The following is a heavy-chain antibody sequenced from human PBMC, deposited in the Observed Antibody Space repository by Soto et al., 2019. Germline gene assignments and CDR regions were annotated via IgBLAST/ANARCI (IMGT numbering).Heavy chain of an antibody. CDR2: IFPADSDT. J-gene: IGHJ4*02. V-gene: IGHV5-51*01. CDR3: ASSVVVPSTMTDFDY. Sequence: GESLKISCKGSGYSFSNYWIAWVRQMPGKGLEWMGIIFPADSDTKYSPSFQGQVTISADKSISTAYLQWSSLKASDTAMYYCASSVVVPSTMTDFDYWGQGSLVTVSS. D-gene: IGHD2-15*01. CDR1: GYSFSNYW.